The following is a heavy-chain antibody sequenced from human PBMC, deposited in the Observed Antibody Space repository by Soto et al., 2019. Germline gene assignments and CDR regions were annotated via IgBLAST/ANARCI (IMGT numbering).Heavy chain of an antibody. CDR3: ARQYPFDF. Sequence: HVQLQQSGPGLVQPSGTLSLTCAVSGGSIMTDNWWSWVRQSPGKGLEWIGEIHHSGKTNYNPSLKIRVTVSVDKSKNQFSLDLTSVTAADTAVYYCARQYPFDFWGQGTLVTVSS. J-gene: IGHJ4*02. CDR2: IHHSGKT. V-gene: IGHV4-4*02. D-gene: IGHD4-4*01. CDR1: GGSIMTDNW.